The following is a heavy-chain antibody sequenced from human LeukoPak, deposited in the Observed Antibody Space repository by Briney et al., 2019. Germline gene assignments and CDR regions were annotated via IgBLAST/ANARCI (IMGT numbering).Heavy chain of an antibody. D-gene: IGHD6-13*01. CDR1: GYSFTSYW. CDR3: ARQGDGGIPAMGGGGYSPMDF. Sequence: GESLKISCKGSGYSFTSYWIGWVRQMPGKGLEWMGIIYPGDSDTRYSPSFQGQVTISTDKSISTAYLQWSSLKASDTAMYWCARQGDGGIPAMGGGGYSPMDFGAKGTRLTVS. J-gene: IGHJ6*03. V-gene: IGHV5-51*01. CDR2: IYPGDSDT.